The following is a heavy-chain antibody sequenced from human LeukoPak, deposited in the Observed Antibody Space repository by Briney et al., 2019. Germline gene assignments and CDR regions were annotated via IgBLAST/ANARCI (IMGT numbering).Heavy chain of an antibody. V-gene: IGHV1-2*02. CDR3: ARDLSVYGDYAFDY. CDR2: INPNSGGT. D-gene: IGHD4-17*01. CDR1: GYTFTGYY. J-gene: IGHJ4*02. Sequence: ASVKVSCKASGYTFTGYYMHWVRQAPGQGLEWMGWINPNSGGTNYAQKFQGRVTMTRDTSISTAYMELSRLRSDDSAVYYCARDLSVYGDYAFDYWGQGTLVTVSS.